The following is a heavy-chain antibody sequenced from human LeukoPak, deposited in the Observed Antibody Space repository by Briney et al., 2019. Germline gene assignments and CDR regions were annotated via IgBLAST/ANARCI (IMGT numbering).Heavy chain of an antibody. CDR3: AKGGYPQTTIDY. CDR1: GFTFSSYG. D-gene: IGHD6-13*01. J-gene: IGHJ4*02. Sequence: PGRSLRLSCAASGFTFSSYGMHWVRQAPGKGLEWVAVISYDGSNKYYADSVKGRFTISRDNSKNTVYLQMNSLRAEDTAVYYCAKGGYPQTTIDYWGQGTLVTVSS. CDR2: ISYDGSNK. V-gene: IGHV3-30*18.